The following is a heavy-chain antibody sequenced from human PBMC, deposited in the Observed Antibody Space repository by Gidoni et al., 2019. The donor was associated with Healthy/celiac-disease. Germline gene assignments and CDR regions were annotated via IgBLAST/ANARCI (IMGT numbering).Heavy chain of an antibody. CDR3: ANTYGRDSSGYYFGY. D-gene: IGHD3-22*01. CDR1: GYSFTSYW. V-gene: IGHV5-51*03. CDR2: IYPGDYDT. J-gene: IGHJ4*02. Sequence: EVQLVQSGAEVKKPGESLTISCQGSGYSFTSYWIGWVRQMPGKGLEWMGIIYPGDYDTRYSPSFQGQVTISADKSISTAYLQWSSLKASDTAMYYCANTYGRDSSGYYFGYWGQGTVVTVSS.